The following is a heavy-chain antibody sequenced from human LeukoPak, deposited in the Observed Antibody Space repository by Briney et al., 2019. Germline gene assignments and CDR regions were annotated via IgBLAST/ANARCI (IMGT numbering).Heavy chain of an antibody. CDR1: GISVSSNC. V-gene: IGHV3-66*01. J-gene: IGHJ3*02. D-gene: IGHD1-26*01. CDR3: ARGGSYSYDAFDI. Sequence: PGGSLRLSCAVSGISVSSNCMTWVRQAPGKGLEWVSVIYSGGRTYYADSVKGRFTVSRDNSRNTLYLQMNSLRAEDTAVYYCARGGSYSYDAFDIWGQGTMVTVSS. CDR2: IYSGGRT.